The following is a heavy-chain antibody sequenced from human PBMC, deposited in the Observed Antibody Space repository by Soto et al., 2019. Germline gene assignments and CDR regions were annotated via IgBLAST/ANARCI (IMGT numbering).Heavy chain of an antibody. J-gene: IGHJ6*02. Sequence: QVQLQESGPGLVKPSETLSLTCTVSGGSIIDYYWSWIRQPPGKGLEWIGYIYDSGTTDYSPSLKIRVTISVDTSKNQFSLKLSSVTAADSAIYYCARQNGGYYYYGMDVWGQGTTVTVSS. V-gene: IGHV4-59*08. CDR2: IYDSGTT. CDR3: ARQNGGYYYYGMDV. CDR1: GGSIIDYY. D-gene: IGHD3-16*01.